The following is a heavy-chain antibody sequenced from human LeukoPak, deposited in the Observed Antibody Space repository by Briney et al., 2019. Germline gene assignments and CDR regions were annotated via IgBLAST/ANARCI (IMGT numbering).Heavy chain of an antibody. J-gene: IGHJ4*02. Sequence: GGSLRLSCAASGFIFSSYSMNWVRQAPGKGLEWVSSISSSSSYIYYADSVKGRFTISRDNAKNSLYLQMNSLRAEDTAVYYCAKAGGPHGYSSGWHKGPFDYWGQGTLVTVSS. D-gene: IGHD6-19*01. CDR2: ISSSSSYI. CDR3: AKAGGPHGYSSGWHKGPFDY. CDR1: GFIFSSYS. V-gene: IGHV3-21*04.